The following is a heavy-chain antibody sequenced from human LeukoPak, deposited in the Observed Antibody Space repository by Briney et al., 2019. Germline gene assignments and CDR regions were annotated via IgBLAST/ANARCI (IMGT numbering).Heavy chain of an antibody. CDR2: INHSGST. V-gene: IGHV4-34*01. J-gene: IGHJ6*04. CDR3: ARLRQIIYSSGLDV. CDR1: GGSFSGYY. Sequence: KTSETLSLTCAVYGGSFSGYYWSWIRQPPGKGLEWIGEINHSGSTNYNPSLKSRVTISVDTSKNQFSLKLSSVTAADTAVYYCARLRQIIYSSGLDVWGKGTTVTVSS. D-gene: IGHD6-19*01.